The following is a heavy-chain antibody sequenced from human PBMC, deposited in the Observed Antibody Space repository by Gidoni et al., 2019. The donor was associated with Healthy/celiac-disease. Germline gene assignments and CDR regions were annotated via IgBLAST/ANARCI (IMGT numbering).Heavy chain of an antibody. CDR3: ARGWTIFGVVPIGWGYSWFDP. D-gene: IGHD3-3*01. V-gene: IGHV3-64*01. CDR2: ISSNGGST. Sequence: EVQLVESGVGLVQPGGSLSLSCAASGFPFSSYALHCVRQAPGKGLEYVSAISSNGGSTYYANSVKGRFTISRDNSKNTLYLQMGSLRAEDMAVYYCARGWTIFGVVPIGWGYSWFDPWGQGTLVTVSS. CDR1: GFPFSSYA. J-gene: IGHJ5*02.